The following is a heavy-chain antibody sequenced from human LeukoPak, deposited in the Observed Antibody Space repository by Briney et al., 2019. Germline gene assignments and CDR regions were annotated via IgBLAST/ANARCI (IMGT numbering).Heavy chain of an antibody. CDR1: GGSISSGSYY. CDR2: IYTSGST. J-gene: IGHJ3*02. CDR3: ARVKGVLAFDI. D-gene: IGHD3-10*01. V-gene: IGHV4-61*02. Sequence: PSQTLSLTCTVSGGSISSGSYYWSWIRQPAGKGLEWIGRIYTSGSTNYNPSLKSRVTISVDTSKNQFSLKLSSVTAADTAVYYCARVKGVLAFDIWGQGTMVTVSS.